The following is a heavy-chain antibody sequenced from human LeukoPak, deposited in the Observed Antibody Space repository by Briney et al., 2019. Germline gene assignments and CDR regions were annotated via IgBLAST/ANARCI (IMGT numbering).Heavy chain of an antibody. CDR1: GYSISSGCY. Sequence: SETLSPTCTVSGYSISSGCYWGWIRQPPGKGLEWIGSMYHSGTTSYNPSLKSRVSMSVDTSKNQFSLELSSVTAADTAVYYCATYYDSSGYFSPYAFDIWGQGTMVTVSS. CDR2: MYHSGTT. CDR3: ATYYDSSGYFSPYAFDI. J-gene: IGHJ3*02. D-gene: IGHD3-22*01. V-gene: IGHV4-38-2*02.